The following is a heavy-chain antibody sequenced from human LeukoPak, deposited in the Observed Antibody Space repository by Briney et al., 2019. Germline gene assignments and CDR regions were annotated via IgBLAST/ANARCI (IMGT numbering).Heavy chain of an antibody. CDR2: ISAYNGNT. V-gene: IGHV1-18*01. J-gene: IGHJ4*02. D-gene: IGHD6-6*01. CDR3: ARVGAARFRTPIDY. Sequence: ASVKVSCKASGYTFTSYGISWVRQAPGQGLEWMRWISAYNGNTNYAQKLQGRVTMTTDTSTSTAYMELRSLRSDDTAVYYCARVGAARFRTPIDYWGQGTLVTVSS. CDR1: GYTFTSYG.